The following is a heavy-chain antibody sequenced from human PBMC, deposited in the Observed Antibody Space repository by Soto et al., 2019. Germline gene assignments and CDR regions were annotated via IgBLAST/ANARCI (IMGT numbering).Heavy chain of an antibody. D-gene: IGHD6-19*01. CDR2: IIPIFGTA. Sequence: SVKVSCTDSGGTFSSYAISWVRQAPGQGLEWMGGIIPIFGTANYAQKFQGRVTITADESTSTAYMELSSLRSEDTAVYYCARVFEIEWLTYYYYGMDVWGQGTTVTVSS. CDR3: ARVFEIEWLTYYYYGMDV. V-gene: IGHV1-69*13. CDR1: GGTFSSYA. J-gene: IGHJ6*02.